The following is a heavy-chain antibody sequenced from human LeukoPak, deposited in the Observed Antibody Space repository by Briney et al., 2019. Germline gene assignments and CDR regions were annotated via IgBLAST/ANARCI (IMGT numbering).Heavy chain of an antibody. CDR1: GGSISSYY. CDR3: ARDRELWLSRWSHLAY. V-gene: IGHV4-59*01. D-gene: IGHD5-18*01. J-gene: IGHJ4*02. Sequence: KPSETLSLTCTVSGGSISSYYWSWIRLPPAKGLEWIGYIYYSGSTNYNPSLKSRVTISVDTSKNQFSLKLSAVTAADTAVYYCARDRELWLSRWSHLAYWGQGTLVTVSS. CDR2: IYYSGST.